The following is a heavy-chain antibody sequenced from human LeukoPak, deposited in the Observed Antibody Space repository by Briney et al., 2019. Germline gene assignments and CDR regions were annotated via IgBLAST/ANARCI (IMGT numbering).Heavy chain of an antibody. D-gene: IGHD3-22*01. CDR3: AKEQITYYYDSSGYSSFDY. Sequence: GGSLRLSCGASGFTFSNYAMSWVRQAPGKGLEWVSVLSARGNITYYADSVKGRFTISRDNSKNTLYLQMNSLRAEDTAVYYCAKEQITYYYDSSGYSSFDYWGQGTLVTVSS. J-gene: IGHJ4*02. V-gene: IGHV3-23*01. CDR1: GFTFSNYA. CDR2: LSARGNIT.